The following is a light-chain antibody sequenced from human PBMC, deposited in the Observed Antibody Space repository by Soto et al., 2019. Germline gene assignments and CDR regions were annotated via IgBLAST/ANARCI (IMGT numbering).Light chain of an antibody. Sequence: DIQVTQSPSTLSASVGDRVTFTCRASQSLNSLLAWYQQKPGRAPKLLIYDASSLESGVPSRFSGSGSGTEFTLTIISLQPDDFATYSGQQYNSYPTFGQGTKVDIK. CDR3: QQYNSYPT. V-gene: IGKV1-5*01. CDR2: DAS. CDR1: QSLNSL. J-gene: IGKJ1*01.